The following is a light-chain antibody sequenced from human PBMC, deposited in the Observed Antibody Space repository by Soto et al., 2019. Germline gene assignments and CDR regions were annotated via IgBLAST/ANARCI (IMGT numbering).Light chain of an antibody. J-gene: IGLJ2*01. CDR2: EDN. CDR3: QSYDSSNHVV. Sequence: NFMLTQPHSVSEPPGKTVTISCTRSSGSIASNYVQWYQQRPGSAPTTVIYEDNQRPSGVPDRFSGSIDSSSNSASLTISGLKTEDEADYYCQSYDSSNHVVFGGGTKVTVL. CDR1: SGSIASNY. V-gene: IGLV6-57*04.